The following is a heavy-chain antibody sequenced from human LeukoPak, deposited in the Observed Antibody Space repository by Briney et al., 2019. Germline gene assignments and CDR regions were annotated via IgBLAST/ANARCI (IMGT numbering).Heavy chain of an antibody. CDR2: IKQDGSEK. Sequence: GGSLRLSCAASGFTFSNYWMTWVRQAPGKGLELVANIKQDGSEKYYVDSVKGRFTISRDNAKNSLYLQMNSLRAEDTAVFYCARNQRRLDYWGQGTLVTVSS. CDR3: ARNQRRLDY. V-gene: IGHV3-7*01. J-gene: IGHJ4*02. CDR1: GFTFSNYW. D-gene: IGHD6-25*01.